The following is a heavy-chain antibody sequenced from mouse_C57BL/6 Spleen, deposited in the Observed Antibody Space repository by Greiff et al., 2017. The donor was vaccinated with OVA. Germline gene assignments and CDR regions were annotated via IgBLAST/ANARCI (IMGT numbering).Heavy chain of an antibody. CDR2: IYPGDGDT. D-gene: IGHD1-1*01. V-gene: IGHV1-82*01. J-gene: IGHJ4*01. CDR3: ARRRIFTTVGGDAMDY. CDR1: GYAFSSSW. Sequence: VQLQQSGPELVKPGASVKISCKASGYAFSSSWMNWVKQRPGKGLEWIGRIYPGDGDTNYNGKFKGKATLTADKSSSTAYMQRSSLTSEDSAVYFCARRRIFTTVGGDAMDYWGQGTSVTVSS.